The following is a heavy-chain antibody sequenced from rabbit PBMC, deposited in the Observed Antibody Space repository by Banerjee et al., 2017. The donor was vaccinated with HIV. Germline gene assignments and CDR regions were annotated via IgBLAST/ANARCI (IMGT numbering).Heavy chain of an antibody. Sequence: QQQLEESGGGLVKPGGTLTLTCKASGIDFSSYYYMCWVRQAPGKGLEWIGCIVTGSGNTYYANWAKGRFTISKTSSTTVTLQMTSLTAADTATYFCARDGDYDAAAHDRLDLWGPGTLVTVS. V-gene: IGHV1S45*01. J-gene: IGHJ3*01. CDR2: IVTGSGNT. CDR1: GIDFSSYYY. D-gene: IGHD2-1*01. CDR3: ARDGDYDAAAHDRLDL.